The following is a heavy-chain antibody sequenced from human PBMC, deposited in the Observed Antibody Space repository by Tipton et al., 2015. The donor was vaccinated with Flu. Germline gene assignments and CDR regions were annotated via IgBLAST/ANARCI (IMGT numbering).Heavy chain of an antibody. V-gene: IGHV4-61*02. Sequence: TLSLTCSVSGGSVNDGGYFWSWIRQPAGKGLEWIGRIYTSGSTNYNPSLKSRVTISLDTSKNQFSLKLNSVTAADTAVYYCARMVVGTTNWFDPWGQGTLVTVSS. CDR3: ARMVVGTTNWFDP. D-gene: IGHD1/OR15-1a*01. CDR1: GGSVNDGGYF. CDR2: IYTSGST. J-gene: IGHJ5*02.